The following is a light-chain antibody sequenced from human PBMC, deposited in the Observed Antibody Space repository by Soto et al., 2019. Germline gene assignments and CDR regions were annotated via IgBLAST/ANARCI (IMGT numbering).Light chain of an antibody. CDR2: G. CDR3: QSYDSSLSRRWV. CDR1: SSNIGAGYP. V-gene: IGLV1-40*01. J-gene: IGLJ3*02. Sequence: QTVLTQPPSVSGAPGQRVTISCTGSSSNIGAGYPVHWYQQLPGTAPKLLVAGNWPSGVPDRFSVSKSGASASLAITGLQAEEEADYYCQSYDSSLSRRWVFGGGTKVTVL.